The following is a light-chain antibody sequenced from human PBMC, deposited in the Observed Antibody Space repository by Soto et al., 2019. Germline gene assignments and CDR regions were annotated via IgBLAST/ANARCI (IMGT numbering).Light chain of an antibody. CDR2: ATS. Sequence: IVLTQSPGSLSLSPGDRATLSCRASQSVYSDYVAWYQKKPGHATKILIYATSTRATVIPNSFSGSGSGTYFPLTISRLEPDDFAVYYCQQYGSPAPWTFGQGTKVDMK. J-gene: IGKJ1*01. V-gene: IGKV3-20*01. CDR3: QQYGSPAPWT. CDR1: QSVYSDY.